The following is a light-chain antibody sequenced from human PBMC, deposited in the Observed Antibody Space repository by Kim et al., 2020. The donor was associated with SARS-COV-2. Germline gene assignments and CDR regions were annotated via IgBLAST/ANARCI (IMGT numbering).Light chain of an antibody. CDR1: GSNIGADYG. CDR2: LDS. CDR3: QSYDNRLGGFV. V-gene: IGLV1-40*01. J-gene: IGLJ1*01. Sequence: QSVLTQPPSVSGAPGERVTISCTGGGSNIGADYGVHWYQQLPGTAPRVLIYLDSNRPSGVPDRFSASKSGTSASLAITGLQAGDEADYYCQSYDNRLGGFVFGSGTKVT.